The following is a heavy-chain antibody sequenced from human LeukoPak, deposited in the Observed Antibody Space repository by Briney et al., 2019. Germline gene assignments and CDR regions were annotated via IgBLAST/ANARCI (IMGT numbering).Heavy chain of an antibody. J-gene: IGHJ5*02. V-gene: IGHV4-39*01. CDR2: MYYSGST. Sequence: SETLSLTCTVSGGSISSSSYYWGWIRQPPGKGLEWIGSMYYSGSTYYNPSLKSRVTISVDTSKNQFSLKLSSVTAADTAVYYCARRMRGSVSYFPNWFDPWGQGTLVTVSS. CDR3: ARRMRGSVSYFPNWFDP. CDR1: GGSISSSSYY. D-gene: IGHD3-10*01.